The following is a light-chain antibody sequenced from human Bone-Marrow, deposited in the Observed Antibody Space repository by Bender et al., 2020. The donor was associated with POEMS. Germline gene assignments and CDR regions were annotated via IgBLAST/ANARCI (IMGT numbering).Light chain of an antibody. CDR1: AFPKQF. CDR2: KDT. Sequence: SYELTQPPSVSVSPGQTARITCSGDAFPKQFASWYQQKPGQAPVMVIYKDTQRPSGIPERFSGSKSGTSASLAITGLQSDDEAIYFCVAWDASLNGWVFGGGTKLTVL. V-gene: IGLV3-25*02. J-gene: IGLJ3*02. CDR3: VAWDASLNGWV.